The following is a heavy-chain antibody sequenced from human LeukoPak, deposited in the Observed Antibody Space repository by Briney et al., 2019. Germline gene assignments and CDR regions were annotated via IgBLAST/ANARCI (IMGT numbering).Heavy chain of an antibody. CDR1: GYIFTSYY. CDR2: INPSSGST. D-gene: IGHD7-27*01. Sequence: ASVKVSCKASGYIFTSYYMQWVRQAPGQGLEWMGIINPSSGSTSYAQKFQDRVKMTRDTSRSTVYMELSSLRSEDTAVYYCARRAGDHYYFDYWGQGTLVTVSS. CDR3: ARRAGDHYYFDY. V-gene: IGHV1-46*01. J-gene: IGHJ4*02.